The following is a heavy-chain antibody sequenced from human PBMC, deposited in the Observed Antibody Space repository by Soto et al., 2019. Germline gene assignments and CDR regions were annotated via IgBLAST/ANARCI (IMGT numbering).Heavy chain of an antibody. V-gene: IGHV4-4*07. CDR2: IFSGGST. Sequence: SETLSLTCTVSGGSINTFYWSWVRQPAGKGLEWIGRIFSGGSTSFNPSLESRVAMSVDTSKNHFSLNLSSVTAADMAVYYCAREGSYSAYNFAHGIQLWSFDFWGQGALVTVSS. D-gene: IGHD5-12*01. J-gene: IGHJ4*02. CDR3: AREGSYSAYNFAHGIQLWSFDF. CDR1: GGSINTFY.